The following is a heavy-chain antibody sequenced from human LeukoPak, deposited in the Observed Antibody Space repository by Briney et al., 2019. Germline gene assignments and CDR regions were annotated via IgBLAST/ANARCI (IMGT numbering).Heavy chain of an antibody. J-gene: IGHJ4*02. D-gene: IGHD6-13*01. CDR3: ARGRSSSWNVVDY. CDR2: INAGNGNT. Sequence: ASVKVSCKASGYTFTSYAMHWVHQAPGQRLEWMGWINAGNGNTKYSQKFQGRVTITRDTSASTAYMKLSSLRSEDTAVYYCARGRSSSWNVVDYWGQGTLVTVSS. CDR1: GYTFTSYA. V-gene: IGHV1-3*01.